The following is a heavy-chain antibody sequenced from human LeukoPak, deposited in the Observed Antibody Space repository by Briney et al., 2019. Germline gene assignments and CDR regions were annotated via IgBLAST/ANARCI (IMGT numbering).Heavy chain of an antibody. CDR3: ARGAHYYDSPEAFDI. D-gene: IGHD3-22*01. Sequence: ASVKVSCKVSGYTLTELSMHWVRQAPGKGLEWMGGFDPEDGETIYAQKFQGRVTMTEDTSTDTAYMELSSLRSEDTAVYYCARGAHYYDSPEAFDIWGQGTMVTVSS. J-gene: IGHJ3*02. CDR1: GYTLTELS. CDR2: FDPEDGET. V-gene: IGHV1-24*01.